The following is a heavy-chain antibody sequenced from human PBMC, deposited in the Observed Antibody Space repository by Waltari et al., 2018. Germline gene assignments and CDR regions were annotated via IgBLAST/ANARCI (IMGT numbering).Heavy chain of an antibody. CDR2: LYYSGST. V-gene: IGHV4-30-4*08. J-gene: IGHJ3*02. CDR3: ARSYGSGSYWLDALDI. CDR1: GDSLGRGEYF. D-gene: IGHD3-10*01. Sequence: QVQLQEAGPGLVKPSQTLSLTCTVSGDSLGRGEYFWSWIRQPPGKGLEWIGYLYYSGSTYYNPSLKSRVTISGDTSKNEFSLKLSSVTAADTAVYYCARSYGSGSYWLDALDIWGQGTVVTVSS.